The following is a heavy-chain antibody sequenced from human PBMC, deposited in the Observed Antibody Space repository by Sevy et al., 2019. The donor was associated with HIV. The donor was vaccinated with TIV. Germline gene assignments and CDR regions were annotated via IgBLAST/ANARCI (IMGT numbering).Heavy chain of an antibody. CDR2: VHNGGST. Sequence: SETLSLTCTVSGDSITSYYWAWIRQPPGKGLEWIGNVHNGGSTNYNPSLKSRLTISVDTTNNQFSLKLGSVTVADTGVYFCARPHTSGWTRFEHWGQGILVTVSS. V-gene: IGHV4-59*01. J-gene: IGHJ4*02. CDR3: ARPHTSGWTRFEH. CDR1: GDSITSYY. D-gene: IGHD6-19*01.